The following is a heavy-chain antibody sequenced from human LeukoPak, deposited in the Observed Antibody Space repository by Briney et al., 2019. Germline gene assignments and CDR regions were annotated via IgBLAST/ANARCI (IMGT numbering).Heavy chain of an antibody. CDR2: IYYSGST. J-gene: IGHJ4*02. CDR1: GGSISSYY. CDR3: ARHQGYCSSTSCPNFDY. Sequence: NPSEILSLTWTVSGGSISSYYWSWIRQPPGKGLEWIGYIYYSGSTNYNPSLKSRVTISVDTSKNQFSLKLSSVTAADTAVYYCARHQGYCSSTSCPNFDYWGQGTLVTVSS. V-gene: IGHV4-59*08. D-gene: IGHD2-2*01.